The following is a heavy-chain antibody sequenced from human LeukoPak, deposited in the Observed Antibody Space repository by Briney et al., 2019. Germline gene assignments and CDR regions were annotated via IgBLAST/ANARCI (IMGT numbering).Heavy chain of an antibody. Sequence: SVKVSCKASGGTFSSYAISWVRQTPGQGLEWMGGIIPIFGTANYAQKFQGRVTITADESTSTAYMELSSLRSEDTAVYYCARTVVYSSSSPYYYGMDVWGQGTTVTVSS. CDR2: IIPIFGTA. D-gene: IGHD6-6*01. V-gene: IGHV1-69*13. CDR1: GGTFSSYA. J-gene: IGHJ6*02. CDR3: ARTVVYSSSSPYYYGMDV.